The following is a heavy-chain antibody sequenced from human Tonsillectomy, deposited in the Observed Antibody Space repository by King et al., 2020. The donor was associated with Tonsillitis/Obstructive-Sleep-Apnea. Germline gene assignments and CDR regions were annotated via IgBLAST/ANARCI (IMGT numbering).Heavy chain of an antibody. Sequence: VTLKESGPVLVKPTETLTLTCTVPGFSLSNARMGVSWIRQPPGNALDWLAHIFSNDEKSYSPSLQSRLTYPQDTSKRQVVLTMTNMNPVDTDTYYCSRIVRGKIERGALRGGANFWYFDLWGRGTLVTVSS. V-gene: IGHV2-26*01. CDR1: GFSLSNARMG. D-gene: IGHD3-3*01. CDR3: SRIVRGKIERGALRGGANFWYFDL. CDR2: IFSNDEK. J-gene: IGHJ2*01.